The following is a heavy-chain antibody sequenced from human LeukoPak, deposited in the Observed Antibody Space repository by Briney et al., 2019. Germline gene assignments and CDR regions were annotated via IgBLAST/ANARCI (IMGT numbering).Heavy chain of an antibody. CDR2: ISSSSTYI. CDR1: GFTFSSYT. CDR3: AKAPIPSRSIAAAGGTYNWFDP. J-gene: IGHJ5*02. Sequence: GGSLRLSCAASGFTFSSYTMDWVRQAPGKGLEWVSCISSSSTYIYYADSVKGRFTISRDNSKNTLYLQMNSLRAEDTAVYYCAKAPIPSRSIAAAGGTYNWFDPWGQGTLVTVSS. V-gene: IGHV3-21*04. D-gene: IGHD6-13*01.